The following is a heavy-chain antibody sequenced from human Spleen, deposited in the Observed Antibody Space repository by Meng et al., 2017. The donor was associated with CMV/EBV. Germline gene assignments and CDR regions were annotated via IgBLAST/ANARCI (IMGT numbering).Heavy chain of an antibody. Sequence: GGSLRLSRAASGFTFSSYEMNWVRQAPGKGLEWVSYISSSGSTIYYADSVKGRFTISRDNAKNSLYLQMNSLRAEDTAVYYCARGDYDFWSGHATTKADYWGQGTLVTVSS. V-gene: IGHV3-48*03. J-gene: IGHJ4*02. CDR2: ISSSGSTI. CDR3: ARGDYDFWSGHATTKADY. CDR1: GFTFSSYE. D-gene: IGHD3-3*01.